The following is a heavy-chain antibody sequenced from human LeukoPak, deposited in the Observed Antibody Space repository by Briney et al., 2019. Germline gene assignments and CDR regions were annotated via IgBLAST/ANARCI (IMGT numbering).Heavy chain of an antibody. Sequence: GGSLRLSCAASGFTFSNAWMSWVRQAPGKGLEWVGRIKSKTDGGTTDYAAPVKGGFTISRDDSKSTLYLQMNSLKTEDTAVYYCTTDLLRYFDWLLYLNYWGQGTLVTVSS. J-gene: IGHJ4*02. CDR3: TTDLLRYFDWLLYLNY. CDR1: GFTFSNAW. D-gene: IGHD3-9*01. CDR2: IKSKTDGGTT. V-gene: IGHV3-15*01.